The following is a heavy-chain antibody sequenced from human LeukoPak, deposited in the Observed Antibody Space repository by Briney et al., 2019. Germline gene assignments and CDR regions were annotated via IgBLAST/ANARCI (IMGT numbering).Heavy chain of an antibody. CDR3: ARASDSGSSLDD. CDR2: INSDGSST. CDR1: GFTFSSYW. Sequence: GGSLRFSCAASGFTFSSYWMHWVRQAPGKGLVWVSRINSDGSSTSYADSVKGRFTISRDNAKNTLYLQMNSLRVEDTAVYYCARASDSGSSLDDWGQGTLVTVSS. J-gene: IGHJ4*02. D-gene: IGHD1-26*01. V-gene: IGHV3-74*01.